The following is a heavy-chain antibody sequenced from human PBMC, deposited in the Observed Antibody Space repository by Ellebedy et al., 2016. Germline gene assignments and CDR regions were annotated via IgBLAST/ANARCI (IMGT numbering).Heavy chain of an antibody. CDR3: ATTDEGEPFEH. CDR2: IDPIDSYI. D-gene: IGHD1-26*01. J-gene: IGHJ4*02. V-gene: IGHV5-10-1*01. Sequence: KVSXXPSGYDFSKRWISWVRQVPGEGLEWLGNIDPIDSYITSSPSFEGHVTISVDKSLSTAYLQWNNLRASDTAVYYCATTDEGEPFEHWGQGIRVTVSS. CDR1: GYDFSKRW.